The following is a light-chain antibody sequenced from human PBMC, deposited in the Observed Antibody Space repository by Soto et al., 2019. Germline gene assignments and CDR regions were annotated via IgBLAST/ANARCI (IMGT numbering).Light chain of an antibody. CDR1: QSVRSY. CDR3: HQRSKWPLT. V-gene: IGKV3-11*01. CDR2: DAS. Sequence: EIVLTQSPATLSLSPGERATLSCRASQSVRSYLAWYQQKPGQAPRLLIYDASNRATDIPARFSGSGSGTDFTLTISSLDPEDSAVYYCHQRSKWPLTFGGGIKVEIK. J-gene: IGKJ4*01.